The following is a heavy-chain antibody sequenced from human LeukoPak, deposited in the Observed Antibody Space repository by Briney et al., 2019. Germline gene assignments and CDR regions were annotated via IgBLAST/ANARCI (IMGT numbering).Heavy chain of an antibody. D-gene: IGHD4-17*01. V-gene: IGHV3-21*01. CDR1: GFTFSSYS. Sequence: GGSLRLSCAASGFTFSSYSMNWVRQAPGKGLEWVSSISSSNIYIYCVDSVKGRFTISRDNAKNSLYLQMNSLRVEDTAVYYCARAPYGDHSNFDYWGQGALVTVSS. CDR2: ISSSNIYI. CDR3: ARAPYGDHSNFDY. J-gene: IGHJ4*02.